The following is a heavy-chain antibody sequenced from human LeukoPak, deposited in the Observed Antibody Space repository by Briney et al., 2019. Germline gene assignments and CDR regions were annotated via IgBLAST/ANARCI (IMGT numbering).Heavy chain of an antibody. J-gene: IGHJ4*02. CDR3: ARDHSLLDY. D-gene: IGHD2-21*01. Sequence: SETLSLTCTVSGGSISSSSHYWGWIRQPPGKGLEWIGSIYYSGSTYYNPSLKSRVTISVDTSKNQFSLKLSSVTAADTAVYYCARDHSLLDYWGQGTLVTVSS. CDR1: GGSISSSSHY. CDR2: IYYSGST. V-gene: IGHV4-39*07.